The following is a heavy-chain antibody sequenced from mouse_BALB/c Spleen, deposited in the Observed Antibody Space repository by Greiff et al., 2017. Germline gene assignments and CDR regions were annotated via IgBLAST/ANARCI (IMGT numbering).Heavy chain of an antibody. CDR2: ISNFAYSI. CDR1: GFTFSDYG. Sequence: EVKLVESGGGLVQPGGSRKLSCAASGFTFSDYGMAWVRQAPGKGPEWVAFISNFAYSIYYADTVTGRFTISRENAKNTLYLEMSSLRSEDTAMYYCARGPFDYWGQGTTLTVSS. J-gene: IGHJ2*01. CDR3: ARGPFDY. V-gene: IGHV5-15*02.